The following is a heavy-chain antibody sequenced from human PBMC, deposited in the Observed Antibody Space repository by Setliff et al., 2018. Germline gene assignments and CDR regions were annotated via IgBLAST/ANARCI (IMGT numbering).Heavy chain of an antibody. D-gene: IGHD4-4*01. V-gene: IGHV3-15*01. Sequence: GGSLRLSCAASGFTFTNAWMSWVRQAPGKGLEWVGRIKSKTDGGTTDYAAPVKGRFTISRDDSKNMIYLQMNNLKTEDTGFYYCTTGPRDSRNYLNWFDPWGQGTLVTVSS. CDR3: TTGPRDSRNYLNWFDP. CDR1: GFTFTNAW. CDR2: IKSKTDGGTT. J-gene: IGHJ5*02.